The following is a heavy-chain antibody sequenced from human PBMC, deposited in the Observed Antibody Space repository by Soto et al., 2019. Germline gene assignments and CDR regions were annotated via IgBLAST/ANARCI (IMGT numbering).Heavy chain of an antibody. J-gene: IGHJ4*02. CDR3: ARDRLGGYRYGYEAGNGPN. D-gene: IGHD5-18*01. CDR1: GGTFSSYA. CDR2: IIPIFGTA. Sequence: QVQLVQSGAEVKKPGSSVKVSCKASGGTFSSYAISWVRQAPGQGLEWMGGIIPIFGTANYAQQFQGRVTLTADESTRPRYRGLSSLGSAETAVYYCARDRLGGYRYGYEAGNGPNWGQGTLVTVCS. V-gene: IGHV1-69*12.